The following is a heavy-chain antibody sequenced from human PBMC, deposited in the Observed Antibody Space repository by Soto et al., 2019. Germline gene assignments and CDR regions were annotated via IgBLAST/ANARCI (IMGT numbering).Heavy chain of an antibody. CDR2: IRNSKGNT. CDR1: GYTFTSFG. Sequence: QVQLVQSGPEVKKPGASVKVSCKTSGYTFTSFGIAWVRQAPGKGLEWMGWIRNSKGNTNYAKKFHDRVTMTPDTHTSTAYMELRSLKSDDTALYYCAIRPPAFDFWGQGTMVTVSS. D-gene: IGHD6-6*01. CDR3: AIRPPAFDF. V-gene: IGHV1-18*01. J-gene: IGHJ4*02.